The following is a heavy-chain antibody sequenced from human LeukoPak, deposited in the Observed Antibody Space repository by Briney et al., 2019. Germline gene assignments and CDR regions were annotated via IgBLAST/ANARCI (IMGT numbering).Heavy chain of an antibody. J-gene: IGHJ6*02. Sequence: PGGSLRLSCAASGFTFSSYGMHWVRQAPGKGLEWVAVISYDGSNKYYADSVKGRFTISRDNSKNTLYLQMNSLRAEDTAVYYCAKDLGQQLAGYYYGMDVWGQGTTVTVSS. CDR3: AKDLGQQLAGYYYGMDV. CDR1: GFTFSSYG. D-gene: IGHD6-13*01. V-gene: IGHV3-30*18. CDR2: ISYDGSNK.